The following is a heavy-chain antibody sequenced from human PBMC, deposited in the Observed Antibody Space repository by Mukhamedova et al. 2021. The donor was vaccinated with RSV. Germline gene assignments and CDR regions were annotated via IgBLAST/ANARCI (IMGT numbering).Heavy chain of an antibody. CDR3: ARENWGDAFDI. Sequence: SSYGMHWVRQAPGKGLEWVAVIWYDGSNKYYADSVKGRFTISRDNSKNTLYLQMNSLRAEDTAVYYCARENWGDAFDIWGQGTM. V-gene: IGHV3-33*01. CDR1: SSYG. D-gene: IGHD7-27*01. CDR2: IWYDGSNK. J-gene: IGHJ3*02.